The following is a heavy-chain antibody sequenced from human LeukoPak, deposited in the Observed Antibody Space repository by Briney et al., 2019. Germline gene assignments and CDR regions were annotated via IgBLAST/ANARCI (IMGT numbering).Heavy chain of an antibody. CDR3: ARDPIDYGDRFDY. Sequence: PGGSLRLSCAASGFTFSSYSMSWVRQAAGKGLEWVSYISSSSSTIYYADSVKGRFTISRDNAKNSLYLQMNSLRDEDTAVYSCARDPIDYGDRFDYWGQGTLVTVSS. D-gene: IGHD4-17*01. CDR2: ISSSSSTI. CDR1: GFTFSSYS. V-gene: IGHV3-48*02. J-gene: IGHJ4*02.